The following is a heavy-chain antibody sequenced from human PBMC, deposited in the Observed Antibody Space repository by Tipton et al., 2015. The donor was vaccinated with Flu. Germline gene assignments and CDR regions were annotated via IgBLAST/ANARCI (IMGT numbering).Heavy chain of an antibody. CDR2: INPSGGST. J-gene: IGHJ6*02. D-gene: IGHD4-17*01. V-gene: IGHV1-46*01. Sequence: QVQLVQSGAEVKKPGASVKVSCKASGYTFTSYYMHWVRQAPGQGLEWMGIINPSGGSTSYAQKFQGRVTMTRDTSTSTVYMELSSLRSEDPAVYYCARDLSYGDYYYGMDVWGPGPTVTVSS. CDR1: GYTFTSYY. CDR3: ARDLSYGDYYYGMDV.